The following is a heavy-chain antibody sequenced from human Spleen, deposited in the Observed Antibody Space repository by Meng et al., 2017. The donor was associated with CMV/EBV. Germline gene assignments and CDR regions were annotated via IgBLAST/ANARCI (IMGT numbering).Heavy chain of an antibody. CDR3: ARGRHYYDSSGESYYYGMDV. J-gene: IGHJ6*02. CDR1: GYTFSRYG. V-gene: IGHV1-18*01. Sequence: ASVKVSCKASGYTFSRYGISWVRQAPGQGLEWMGWISAYNGNTNYAQRLQGRVTMTTDTSTSTAYMDLRSLRPDDTAVYYCARGRHYYDSSGESYYYGMDVWGQGTTVTVSS. D-gene: IGHD3-22*01. CDR2: ISAYNGNT.